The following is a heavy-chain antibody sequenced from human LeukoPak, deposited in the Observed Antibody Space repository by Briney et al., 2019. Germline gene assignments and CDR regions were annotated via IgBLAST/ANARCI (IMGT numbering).Heavy chain of an antibody. CDR2: ISYDGSNK. D-gene: IGHD4-11*01. V-gene: IGHV3-30-3*01. CDR1: GFTFNSYA. CDR3: ARDLQGDY. J-gene: IGHJ4*02. Sequence: GRSLRLSCAASGFTFNSYAMHWVRQAPGKGLEWVAVISYDGSNKYYADSVKGRFTISRDNAKNSLYLQMNSLRAEDTAVYYCARDLQGDYWGQGTLVTVSS.